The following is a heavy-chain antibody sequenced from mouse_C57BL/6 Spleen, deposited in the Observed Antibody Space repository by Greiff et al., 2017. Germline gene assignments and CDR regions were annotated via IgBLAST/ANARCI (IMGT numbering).Heavy chain of an antibody. J-gene: IGHJ2*01. CDR1: GYTFTSYW. V-gene: IGHV1-64*01. CDR3: ARGIYYDYDVFDY. CDR2: IHPNSGST. D-gene: IGHD2-4*01. Sequence: QVQLQQSGAELVKPGASVKLSCKASGYTFTSYWMHWVKQRPGQGLEWIGMIHPNSGSTNYNEKFKSKATLTVDKSSSTAYMQLSSLTSEDSAVYYCARGIYYDYDVFDYWGQGTTLTVSS.